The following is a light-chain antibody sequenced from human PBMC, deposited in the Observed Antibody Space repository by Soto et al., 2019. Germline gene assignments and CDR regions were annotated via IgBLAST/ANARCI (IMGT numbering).Light chain of an antibody. J-gene: IGKJ2*01. CDR1: QSVSNND. Sequence: EIVLTQSPDTLSLSPGERATVSCRASQSVSNNDLAWYQQGPGQAPRLVLYGASTRPTGIPDRFSGSGSGTEFTLTISRLEPEDFAVYYCHHYSRSPPYTFGQGTKLDIK. V-gene: IGKV3-20*01. CDR2: GAS. CDR3: HHYSRSPPYT.